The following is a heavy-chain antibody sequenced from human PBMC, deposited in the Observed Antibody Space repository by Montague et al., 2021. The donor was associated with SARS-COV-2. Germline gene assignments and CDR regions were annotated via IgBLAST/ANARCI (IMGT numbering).Heavy chain of an antibody. CDR2: IYYSGST. CDR1: GGSISSSSYY. D-gene: IGHD6-13*01. V-gene: IGHV4-39*01. J-gene: IGHJ6*02. CDR3: GRQGSSSSWYGGCYYGMDV. Sequence: SETLSLTCTVSGGSISSSSYYWDWIRQPPGKGLEWIGSIYYSGSTYYNPSLKSRVTISVDTSKNQFSLKLSSVTAADTAVYYCGRQGSSSSWYGGCYYGMDVWGQGTTVTVSS.